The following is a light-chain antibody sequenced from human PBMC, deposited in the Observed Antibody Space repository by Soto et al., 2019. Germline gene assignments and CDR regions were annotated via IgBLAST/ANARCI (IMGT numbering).Light chain of an antibody. J-gene: IGKJ1*01. CDR3: QHYNSYSEA. CDR2: AAS. V-gene: IGKV1-39*01. CDR1: QSINTY. Sequence: DIQMTQSPSSLSASVGDRVTITCRASQSINTYLNWYQQKPGKAPKFLIHAASSLQSGVPSRFSGSGSGTFFTLTIRSLQPEDVATYYCQHYNSYSEAFGQGTKVELK.